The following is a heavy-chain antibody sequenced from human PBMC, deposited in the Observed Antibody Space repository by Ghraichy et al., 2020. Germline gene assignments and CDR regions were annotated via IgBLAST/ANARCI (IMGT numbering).Heavy chain of an antibody. Sequence: ASVKVSCKASGYTFPSYGISWVRQAPGQGLEWMGWISGHNGVTNFAQKFQDRVTMTIDTSTSTAYMEMRSLRSDDTAVYYCARDHTYYYESAGYYSDSWGQGTPVTVSS. CDR1: GYTFPSYG. J-gene: IGHJ4*02. D-gene: IGHD3-22*01. V-gene: IGHV1-18*01. CDR3: ARDHTYYYESAGYYSDS. CDR2: ISGHNGVT.